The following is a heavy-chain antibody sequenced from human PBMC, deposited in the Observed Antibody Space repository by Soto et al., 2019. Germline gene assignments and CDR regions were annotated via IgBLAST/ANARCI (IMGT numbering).Heavy chain of an antibody. CDR2: IYYSGST. CDR1: GGSLSSSSYY. V-gene: IGHV4-39*01. Sequence: SETLSLTCTVSGGSLSSSSYYWGWIRQPPGKGLEWIGSIYYSGSTYYNPSLKSRVTISVDTSKNQFSLRLSSVTAADTAVYYCARRPSPHYYDSWSGYYYFDYWGQGTLVTVSS. CDR3: ARRPSPHYYDSWSGYYYFDY. D-gene: IGHD3-3*01. J-gene: IGHJ4*02.